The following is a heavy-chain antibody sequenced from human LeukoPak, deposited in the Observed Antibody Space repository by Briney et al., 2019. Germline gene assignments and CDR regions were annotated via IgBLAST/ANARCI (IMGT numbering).Heavy chain of an antibody. Sequence: GGALRISCAAPGFTFSSYSMNWVRQAPGKGLEWVSSISSSSSYIYYADSVKGRFTISRDNAKNSLYLQMNSLRAEDTAVYYCARDGLRYSSSWYPYYYYGMDVWGQGTTVTVSS. D-gene: IGHD6-13*01. V-gene: IGHV3-21*01. CDR1: GFTFSSYS. J-gene: IGHJ6*02. CDR2: ISSSSSYI. CDR3: ARDGLRYSSSWYPYYYYGMDV.